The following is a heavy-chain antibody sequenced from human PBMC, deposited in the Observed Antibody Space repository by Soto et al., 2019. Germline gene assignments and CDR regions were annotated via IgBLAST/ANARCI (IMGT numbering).Heavy chain of an antibody. CDR3: ARHFNYYGSGSYTDWFDP. CDR1: VGSISISSYC. D-gene: IGHD3-10*01. CDR2: IYYSGST. Sequence: SETLSFTCTFSVGSISISSYCWGWIRQPPGKGMEWIGSIYYSGSTYYNPSLKSRVTISVDTSKNQFSLKLSSVTAADTAVYYCARHFNYYGSGSYTDWFDPWGQGTMVTVSS. J-gene: IGHJ5*02. V-gene: IGHV4-39*01.